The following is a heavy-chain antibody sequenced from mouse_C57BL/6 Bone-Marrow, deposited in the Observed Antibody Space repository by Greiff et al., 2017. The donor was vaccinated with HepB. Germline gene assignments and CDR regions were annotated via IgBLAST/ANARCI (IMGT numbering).Heavy chain of an antibody. CDR2: ISYDGSN. J-gene: IGHJ1*03. CDR3: AREASSHWYFDV. CDR1: GYSITSGYY. Sequence: VQLKESGPGLVKPSQSLSLTCSVTGYSITSGYYWNWIRQFPGNKLEWMGYISYDGSNNYNPSLKNRISITRDTSKNQFFLKLNSVTTEDTATYYCAREASSHWYFDVWGTGTTVTVSS. D-gene: IGHD1-1*01. V-gene: IGHV3-6*01.